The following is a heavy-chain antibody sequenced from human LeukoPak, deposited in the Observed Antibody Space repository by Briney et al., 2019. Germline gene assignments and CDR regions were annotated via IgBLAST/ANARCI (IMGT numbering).Heavy chain of an antibody. J-gene: IGHJ4*02. CDR3: ARDQALSGSSSFDY. V-gene: IGHV4-4*02. CDR2: IYHSGST. CDR1: GGSISSSNW. D-gene: IGHD1-26*01. Sequence: SETLSLTCTVSGGSISSSNWWSWVRQPPGKGLEWIGEIYHSGSTNYNPSLKSRVTISVDKSKNQFSLKLSSVTAADTAVYYCARDQALSGSSSFDYWGQGTLVTVSS.